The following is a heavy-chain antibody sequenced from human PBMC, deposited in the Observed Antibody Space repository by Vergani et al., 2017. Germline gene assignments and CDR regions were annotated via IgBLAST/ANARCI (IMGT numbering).Heavy chain of an antibody. V-gene: IGHV3-33*01. CDR1: GFTFSSYG. J-gene: IGHJ6*03. Sequence: QVQLVESGGGVVQPGRSLRLSCAASGFTFSSYGMHWVRQAPGKGLEWVAVIWYDGSNKYYADSVKGRFTISRDNSKNTLYLKMNSLRAEDTAVYYCARETVYSYDFWSGRDYTIYMDVWGKGTTVTVSS. CDR2: IWYDGSNK. CDR3: ARETVYSYDFWSGRDYTIYMDV. D-gene: IGHD3-3*01.